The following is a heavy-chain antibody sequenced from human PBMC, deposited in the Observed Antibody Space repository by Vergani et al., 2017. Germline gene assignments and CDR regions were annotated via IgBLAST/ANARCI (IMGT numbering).Heavy chain of an antibody. CDR1: GGTFSSYA. D-gene: IGHD6-6*01. V-gene: IGHV1-69*01. CDR2: IIPIFGTA. J-gene: IGHJ4*02. CDR3: ARRGGAIAAPLDY. Sequence: VSCKASGGTFSSYAISWVRQAPGQGLEWMGGIIPIFGTANYAQKFQGRVTITADESTSTAYMVLSSLRSVDTAVYYCARRGGAIAAPLDYWGQGTLVTVSS.